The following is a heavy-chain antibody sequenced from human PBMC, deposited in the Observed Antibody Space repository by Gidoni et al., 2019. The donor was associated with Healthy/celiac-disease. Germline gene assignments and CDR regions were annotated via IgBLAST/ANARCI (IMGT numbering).Heavy chain of an antibody. CDR2: IYSGGST. J-gene: IGHJ4*02. D-gene: IGHD5-12*01. V-gene: IGHV3-53*01. CDR3: ARVMWMRNYFDY. Sequence: EVQLVESGGGLIQPGGSLILSCAACGFTVSRNYMRWVRQAPGKGLEWVSVIYSGGSTYYAASVKGRFTISRDNSKNTLYLQMTSLRAEDTAVYYCARVMWMRNYFDYWGQGTLVTVSS. CDR1: GFTVSRNY.